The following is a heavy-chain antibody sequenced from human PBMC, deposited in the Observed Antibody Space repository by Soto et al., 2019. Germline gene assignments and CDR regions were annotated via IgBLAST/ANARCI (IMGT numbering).Heavy chain of an antibody. CDR2: IWYDGSNK. J-gene: IGHJ4*02. CDR1: GFTFSRYG. CDR3: ARDRGASEWSYYAF. Sequence: PGGSLRLPCAATGFTFSRYGMHAVRQAPGKGLEWVAVIWYDGSNKYYADSVRRRFTIARDNSKITLYLQMNSLRAEDRAVYYCARDRGASEWSYYAFRGQQTLVTGTS. V-gene: IGHV3-33*01. D-gene: IGHD3-3*01.